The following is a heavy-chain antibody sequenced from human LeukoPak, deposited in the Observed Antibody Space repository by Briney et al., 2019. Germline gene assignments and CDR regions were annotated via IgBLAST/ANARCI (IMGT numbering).Heavy chain of an antibody. V-gene: IGHV4-59*01. CDR2: IYNSGSTSVST. CDR1: GGSINNYY. CDR3: ARNPPGIRQNAFDI. Sequence: SXTLSLTCTVSGGSINNYYWNWVRQPPGKGLEWIGYIYNSGSTSVSTNYNPSLKSRVTISGDTSKNQFSLKLTSVTAADTAVYYCARNPPGIRQNAFDIWGQGAMVTVSS. J-gene: IGHJ3*02.